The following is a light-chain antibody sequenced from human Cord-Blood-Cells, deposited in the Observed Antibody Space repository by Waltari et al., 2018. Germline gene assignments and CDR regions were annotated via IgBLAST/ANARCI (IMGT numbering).Light chain of an antibody. V-gene: IGLV2-14*01. CDR1: SSDVGGYNY. CDR3: SSYTSSSTLVV. Sequence: QSALTQPASVSGSPGQSITISWPGTSSDVGGYNYVSWYQQHPGKAPKLMIYDVSNRPSGVSNRFSGSKSGNTASLTISGLQAEDEADYYCSSYTSSSTLVVFGGGTKLTVL. J-gene: IGLJ2*01. CDR2: DVS.